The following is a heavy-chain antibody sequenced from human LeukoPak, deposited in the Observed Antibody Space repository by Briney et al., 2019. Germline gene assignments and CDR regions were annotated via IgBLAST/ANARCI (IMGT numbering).Heavy chain of an antibody. J-gene: IGHJ5*02. CDR2: IYYSGST. CDR1: GGSISRSSYY. CDR3: AREIEGWRHWFDP. Sequence: SETLSLTCTVSGGSISRSSYYWGWIRQPPGKGLEWIGSIYYSGSTYYNPSLKSRVTISVDTSKNQFSLKLSSVTAADTAVYYCAREIEGWRHWFDPWGQGTLVTVSS. V-gene: IGHV4-39*07. D-gene: IGHD2-15*01.